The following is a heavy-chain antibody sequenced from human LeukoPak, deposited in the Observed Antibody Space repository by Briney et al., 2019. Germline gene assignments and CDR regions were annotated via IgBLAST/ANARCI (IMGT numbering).Heavy chain of an antibody. Sequence: SETLSLTCTVSGGSISSSSYYWGWIRQPPGKGLEWIGSIYYSGSTYYNPSLKSRVTISVDTSKNQFSLKLSSVTAADTAVYYCARELPRQWLRFGTFDYWGQGTLVTVSS. CDR1: GGSISSSSYY. CDR3: ARELPRQWLRFGTFDY. D-gene: IGHD5-12*01. CDR2: IYYSGST. J-gene: IGHJ4*02. V-gene: IGHV4-39*07.